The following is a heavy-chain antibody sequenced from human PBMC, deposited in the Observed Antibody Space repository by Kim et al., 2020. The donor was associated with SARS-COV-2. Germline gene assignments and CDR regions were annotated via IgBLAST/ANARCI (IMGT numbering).Heavy chain of an antibody. CDR2: IYYSGST. Sequence: SETLSLTCTVSGGSISSSSYYWGWIRQPPGKGLEWIGSIYYSGSTYYNPSLKSRVTISVDTSKNHFSLKLSSVTAAETAVYYCARLRATVTKGQGIDYWGQGTLVTVSS. V-gene: IGHV4-39*02. CDR3: ARLRATVTKGQGIDY. J-gene: IGHJ4*02. D-gene: IGHD4-17*01. CDR1: GGSISSSSYY.